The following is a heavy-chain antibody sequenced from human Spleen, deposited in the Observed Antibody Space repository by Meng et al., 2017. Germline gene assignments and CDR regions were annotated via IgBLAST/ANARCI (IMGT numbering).Heavy chain of an antibody. J-gene: IGHJ3*01. CDR1: GFTFSRFV. Sequence: GESLKISCAASGFTFSRFVMRWVRQAPGKGVEFVAGISYNVGTTYYAKSVDGRFTISRDTFENAVSLQMDSLRAEDMAVYYCTREHLERRTALDLWGQGTMVTVSS. CDR3: TREHLERRTALDL. CDR2: ISYNVGTT. V-gene: IGHV3-64*01. D-gene: IGHD1-1*01.